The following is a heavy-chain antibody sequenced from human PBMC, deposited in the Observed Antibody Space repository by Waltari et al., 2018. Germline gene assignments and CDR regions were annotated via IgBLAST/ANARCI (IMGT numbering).Heavy chain of an antibody. J-gene: IGHJ4*02. V-gene: IGHV3-74*01. D-gene: IGHD5-18*01. CDR3: ARKAGSGYPYGPFYYDN. CDR1: GFRFGDYW. Sequence: EVHLAESGGGVVQPGGSLRLSCAGSGFRFGDYWMHWVRQAPGKGLGWVSRINVDGGYISYGDSVKGRFTISRDNAKNTVFLQLNSLRAEDTAVYYCARKAGSGYPYGPFYYDNWGQGTLVTVSS. CDR2: INVDGGYI.